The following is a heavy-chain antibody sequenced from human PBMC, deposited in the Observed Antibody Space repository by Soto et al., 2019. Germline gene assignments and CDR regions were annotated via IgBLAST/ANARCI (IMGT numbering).Heavy chain of an antibody. V-gene: IGHV1-69*13. D-gene: IGHD3-10*01. CDR3: ASLWFGELLRLDY. CDR1: GGTFSSYA. J-gene: IGHJ4*02. CDR2: IIPIIGTA. Sequence: ASVKVSCKASGGTFSSYAISWVRQAPGQGLEWMGGIIPIIGTANYAQKFQGRVTITADESTSTAYMELSSLRSEDTAVYYCASLWFGELLRLDYWGQGTLVTVS.